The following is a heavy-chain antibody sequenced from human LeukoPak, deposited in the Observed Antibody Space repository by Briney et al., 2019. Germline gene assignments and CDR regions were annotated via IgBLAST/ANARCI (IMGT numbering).Heavy chain of an antibody. CDR2: FDPEDGET. Sequence: ASVKVSCKVSGYTLTELSMHWVLQAPGKGLQWRGGFDPEDGETIYAQKFQGRVTMTEDTSTDTAYMELSSLRSEDTSVYYCATALGGPWFDPWCQGTLITVSA. CDR3: ATALGGPWFDP. CDR1: GYTLTELS. V-gene: IGHV1-24*01. D-gene: IGHD3-3*01. J-gene: IGHJ5*02.